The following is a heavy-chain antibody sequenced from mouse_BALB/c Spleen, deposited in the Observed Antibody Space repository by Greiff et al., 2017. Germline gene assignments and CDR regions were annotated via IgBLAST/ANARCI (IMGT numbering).Heavy chain of an antibody. CDR3: ARFYYRYDVAY. V-gene: IGHV14-3*02. CDR1: GFNIKDTY. CDR2: IDPANGNT. Sequence: VQLQQSGAELVRPGALVKLSCKASGFNIKDTYMHWVKQRPEQGLEWIGRIDPANGNTKYDPKFQGKATITADTSSNTAYLQLSSLTSEDTAVYYCARFYYRYDVAYWGQGTLVTVAA. D-gene: IGHD2-14*01. J-gene: IGHJ3*01.